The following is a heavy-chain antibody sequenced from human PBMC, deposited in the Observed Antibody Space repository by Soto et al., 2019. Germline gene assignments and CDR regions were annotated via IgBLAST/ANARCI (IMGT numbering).Heavy chain of an antibody. J-gene: IGHJ4*02. CDR3: ATTRGLAVGGSFDY. Sequence: KPSETMSLPCIVSGGSITRRSSYWAWIRQPPGKGLEWVGTFYDGNTYHNPSLRSRITIAVDTPKNQFSLKLNSVAAADTAFYYCATTRGLAVGGSFDYWGQGMLVTVSS. CDR1: GGSITRRSSY. V-gene: IGHV4-39*01. CDR2: FYDGNT. D-gene: IGHD3-10*01.